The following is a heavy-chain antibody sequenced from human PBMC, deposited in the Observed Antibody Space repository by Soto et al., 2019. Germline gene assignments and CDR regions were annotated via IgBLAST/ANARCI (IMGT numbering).Heavy chain of an antibody. CDR2: IDTGTRHV. CDR3: ARRTVTTYHYFDY. CDR1: GFTFGSYD. D-gene: IGHD4-17*01. J-gene: IGHJ4*02. Sequence: EVQVVESGGGLVKPGGSLRLSCAASGFTFGSYDMNWVRQAPGKGLEWVSSIDTGTRHVYYADSVRGRFTISRDDAKNSLYLQMNSLRVEDTALYYCARRTVTTYHYFDYWGQGTLVTVSS. V-gene: IGHV3-21*01.